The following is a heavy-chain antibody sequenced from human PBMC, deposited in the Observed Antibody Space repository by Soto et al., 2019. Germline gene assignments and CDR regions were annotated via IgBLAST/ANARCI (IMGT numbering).Heavy chain of an antibody. CDR1: EFTFNDYD. D-gene: IGHD3-10*01. CDR3: ARPLLCLRTRRADY. J-gene: IGHJ4*01. Sequence: PGRYIKISSTAYEFTFNDYDMYWVGQGSGKSLEWVSTIGAARDPYYTGSVKGRFTISREKARNSMFLQMNSVTVGDTAVYYCARPLLCLRTRRADY. CDR2: IGAARDP. V-gene: IGHV3-13*05.